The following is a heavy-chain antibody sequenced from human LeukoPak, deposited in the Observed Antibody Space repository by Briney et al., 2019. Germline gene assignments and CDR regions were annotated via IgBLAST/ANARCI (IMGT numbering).Heavy chain of an antibody. CDR3: ARHRIYSNYVNY. CDR1: GGTFSSYA. Sequence: SVKVSCKASGGTFSSYAISWVRQAPGQGLEWMGRIIPIFGTANYAQKFQGRVTITADKSTSTAYMELSSLRSEDTAVYCCARHRIYSNYVNYWGQGTLVTVSS. V-gene: IGHV1-69*06. CDR2: IIPIFGTA. D-gene: IGHD4-11*01. J-gene: IGHJ4*02.